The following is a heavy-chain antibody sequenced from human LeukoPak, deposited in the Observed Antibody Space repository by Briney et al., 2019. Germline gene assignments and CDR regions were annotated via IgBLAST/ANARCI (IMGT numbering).Heavy chain of an antibody. CDR1: GFTFSSYS. CDR2: ISSSSSYI. CDR3: ARVVPAAQYYFDY. Sequence: PGGSLRLSCAASGFTFSSYSMNWVRQAPGKGLEWVSSISSSSSYIYYADSVKGRFTISRDNAKNSLYLQMNSLRAEDTAVYYCARVVPAAQYYFDYWGQGTLVTVSS. V-gene: IGHV3-21*01. D-gene: IGHD2-2*01. J-gene: IGHJ4*02.